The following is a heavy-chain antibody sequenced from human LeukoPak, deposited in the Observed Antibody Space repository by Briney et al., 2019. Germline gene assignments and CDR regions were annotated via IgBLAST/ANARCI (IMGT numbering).Heavy chain of an antibody. V-gene: IGHV3-30-3*01. CDR2: ISYDGSNK. CDR1: GFTFSSYA. J-gene: IGHJ6*02. CDR3: AKDIRARYYYGMDV. Sequence: GRSLRLSCAASGFTFSSYAMHWVRQAPGKGLEWVAVISYDGSNKYYADSVKGRFTISRDNAKNSLYLQMNSLRAEDTALYYCAKDIRARYYYGMDVWGQGTTVTVSS.